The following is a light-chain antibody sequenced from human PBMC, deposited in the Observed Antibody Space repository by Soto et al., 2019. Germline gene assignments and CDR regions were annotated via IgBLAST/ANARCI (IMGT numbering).Light chain of an antibody. CDR1: QDISNY. V-gene: IGKV1-33*01. CDR3: QQYDNLPLT. CDR2: DAS. Sequence: DIQMTQSPSSLSASVGDRVTITCHASQDISNYLNWYQQKPGKAPKLLIYDASNLETEVPSRFNGSGSGTDFTFTISSLQPEDIATYYCQQYDNLPLTFGGGTKVEIK. J-gene: IGKJ4*01.